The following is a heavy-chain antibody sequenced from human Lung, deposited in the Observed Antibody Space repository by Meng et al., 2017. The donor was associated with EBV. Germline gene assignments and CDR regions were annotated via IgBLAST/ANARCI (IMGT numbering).Heavy chain of an antibody. CDR1: GGSISSGDYY. CDR2: ISYSGST. J-gene: IGHJ4*02. V-gene: IGHV4-30-4*01. Sequence: HVQRRESGPGLVKPSQTLSLTCTVSGGSISSGDYYWSWIRQPPGKGLEWIGYISYSGSTYYNPSLKSRVTISVDTSKNQFSLKLSSVTAADTAVYYCARTHFYDSSNYGFDYWGQGTLVTVSS. CDR3: ARTHFYDSSNYGFDY. D-gene: IGHD3-22*01.